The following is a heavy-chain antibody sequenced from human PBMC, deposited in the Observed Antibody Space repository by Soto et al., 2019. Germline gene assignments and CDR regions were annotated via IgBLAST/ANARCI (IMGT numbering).Heavy chain of an antibody. V-gene: IGHV1-69*01. CDR1: GGTFSSYA. D-gene: IGHD3-22*01. CDR2: IIPIFGTA. CDR3: ARVRYYYDSSGPSGYYGMDV. Sequence: VKVSCKASGGTFSSYAISWVRQAPGQGLEWMGGIIPIFGTANYAQKFQGRVTITADESTSTAYMELSSLRSEDTAVYYCARVRYYYDSSGPSGYYGMDVWGQGTTVTVSS. J-gene: IGHJ6*02.